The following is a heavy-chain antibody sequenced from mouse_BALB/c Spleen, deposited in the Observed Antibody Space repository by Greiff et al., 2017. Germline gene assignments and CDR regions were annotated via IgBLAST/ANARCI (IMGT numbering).Heavy chain of an antibody. V-gene: IGHV1S81*02. CDR2: INPSNGRT. J-gene: IGHJ4*01. Sequence: KQSCKASGYTFTSYWMHWVKQRPGQGLEWIGEINPSNGRTNYNEKFKSKATLTVDKSSSTAYMQLSSLTSEDSAVYYCARQGYDREGAMDYWGQGTSVTVSS. CDR3: ARQGYDREGAMDY. CDR1: GYTFTSYW. D-gene: IGHD2-14*01.